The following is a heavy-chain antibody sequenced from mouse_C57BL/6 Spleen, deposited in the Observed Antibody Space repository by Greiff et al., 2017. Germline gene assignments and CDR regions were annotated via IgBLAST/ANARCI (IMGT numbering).Heavy chain of an antibody. Sequence: EVKLVESGGGLVQPGGSMKLSCAASGFTFSDAWMAWVRQSPEKGLEWVAEISNKANNHATYYAESVKGRFTISRDDSKSSVYLQMNSLRAEDTGMYYCISFYKWFAYWGQGTLVTVSA. J-gene: IGHJ3*01. CDR1: GFTFSDAW. CDR3: ISFYKWFAY. V-gene: IGHV6-6*01. D-gene: IGHD2-12*01. CDR2: ISNKANNHAT.